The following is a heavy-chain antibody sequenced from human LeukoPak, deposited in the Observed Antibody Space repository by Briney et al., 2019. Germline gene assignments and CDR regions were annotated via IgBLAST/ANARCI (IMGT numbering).Heavy chain of an antibody. V-gene: IGHV1-69*13. CDR3: ARISLGAIWGYYYGMDV. J-gene: IGHJ6*02. D-gene: IGHD1-26*01. CDR2: IIPIFDTA. CDR1: GGTFNSYS. Sequence: SVKVSCKASGGTFNSYSISWVRQAPGQGLEWMGGIIPIFDTADYAQKFQGRVTITADESTSTAYMELSSLRSEDTAVFYCARISLGAIWGYYYGMDVWGQGTTVTVSS.